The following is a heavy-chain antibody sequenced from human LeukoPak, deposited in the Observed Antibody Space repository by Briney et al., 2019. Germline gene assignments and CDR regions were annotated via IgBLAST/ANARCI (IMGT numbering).Heavy chain of an antibody. J-gene: IGHJ2*01. CDR3: ARLLGSSGYAGDWYFDL. CDR2: IYYSGST. V-gene: IGHV4-59*12. Sequence: SETLSLTCTVSGGSISSYYWSWIRQHPGKGLEWIGYIYYSGSTNYNPSLRSRVTMSRDTSRNQFSLKLTSVTAADTAVYYCARLLGSSGYAGDWYFDLWGPGALVTVSS. CDR1: GGSISSYY. D-gene: IGHD3-22*01.